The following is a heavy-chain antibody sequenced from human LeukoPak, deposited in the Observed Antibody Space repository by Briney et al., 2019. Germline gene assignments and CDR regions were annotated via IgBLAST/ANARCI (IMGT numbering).Heavy chain of an antibody. CDR3: ARGRSRYSRLHFDY. V-gene: IGHV4-34*01. J-gene: IGHJ4*02. Sequence: PSETLSLTCGVYGGSFSGYYWSWVRQPPGKGLEWIGEINHSGSTNYNPSLKSRVTISVDTSKNQFSLKLSSVTAADTAVYYCARGRSRYSRLHFDYWGQGTLVTVPS. D-gene: IGHD6-13*01. CDR2: INHSGST. CDR1: GGSFSGYY.